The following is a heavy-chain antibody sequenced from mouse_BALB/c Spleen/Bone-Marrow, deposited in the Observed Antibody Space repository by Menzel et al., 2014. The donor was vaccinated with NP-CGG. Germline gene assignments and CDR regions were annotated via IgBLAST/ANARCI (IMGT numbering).Heavy chain of an antibody. Sequence: VQLKQSGGGLVKPGGSLKLSCTASGFAFSNCDMSWVRQTPEKRLEWVATITSGGGNTYYPDSVKGRFTISRDNARNTLYLQMSSLRSEDTALYYCARVWDWFAYWGQGTLVTVSA. CDR2: ITSGGGNT. J-gene: IGHJ3*01. CDR1: GFAFSNCD. D-gene: IGHD4-1*01. V-gene: IGHV5-9*02. CDR3: ARVWDWFAY.